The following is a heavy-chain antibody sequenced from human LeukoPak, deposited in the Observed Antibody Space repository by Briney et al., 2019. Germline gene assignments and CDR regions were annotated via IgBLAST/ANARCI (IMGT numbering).Heavy chain of an antibody. V-gene: IGHV3-30*02. CDR2: IRYDGSNK. D-gene: IGHD1-26*01. J-gene: IGHJ4*02. Sequence: GGSLRLSCAASGFTFSSYGMHWVRQAPGKGLEWVAFIRYDGSNKYYADSVKGRFTISRDNSKNTLYLQMNSLRAEDTAVYYCARGLSGSYGSDYWGQGTLVTVSS. CDR3: ARGLSGSYGSDY. CDR1: GFTFSSYG.